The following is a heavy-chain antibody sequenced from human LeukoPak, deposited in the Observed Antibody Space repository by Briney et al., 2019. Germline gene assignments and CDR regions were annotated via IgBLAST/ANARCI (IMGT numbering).Heavy chain of an antibody. V-gene: IGHV3-30*02. CDR3: AKDWYSSGYFDY. CDR2: IRYDGSNK. CDR1: GFTLSSYG. Sequence: GGSLRLSCAASGFTLSSYGMHWVRQAPGKGLEWVAFIRYDGSNKYYADSVKGRFTISRDNSKNTLYLQMNSLRAEDTAVYYCAKDWYSSGYFDYWGQGTLVTVSS. D-gene: IGHD6-19*01. J-gene: IGHJ4*02.